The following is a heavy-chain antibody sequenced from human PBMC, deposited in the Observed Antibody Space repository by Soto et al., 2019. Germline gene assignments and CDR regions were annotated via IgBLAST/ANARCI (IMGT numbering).Heavy chain of an antibody. CDR2: IYYSGST. CDR1: GGPISSGGYY. CDR3: AREPYDYGDYLRAPQSNWFDP. D-gene: IGHD4-17*01. Sequence: TLSLTCTVSGGPISSGGYYWSWIRQRPGKGLEWIGYIYYSGSTYYNQSLKSRVTISVDTSKNQFSLKLSSVTAADTAVYYCAREPYDYGDYLRAPQSNWFDPWGQGTLVTVSS. V-gene: IGHV4-31*03. J-gene: IGHJ5*02.